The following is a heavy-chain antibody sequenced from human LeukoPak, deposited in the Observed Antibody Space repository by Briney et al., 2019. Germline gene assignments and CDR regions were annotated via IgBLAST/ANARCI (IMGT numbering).Heavy chain of an antibody. J-gene: IGHJ4*02. CDR1: GGSISSYY. V-gene: IGHV4-4*07. D-gene: IGHD1-1*01. CDR3: ARDRGTWNDDGFDY. CDR2: IYISGST. Sequence: SQTLSLTCTVSGGSISSYYWSWIRQPAGKGLEWIGRIYISGSTNYNPSLKSRVTMSVDTSKNQFSLKLSSVTAADTAVYYRARDRGTWNDDGFDYWGQGTLVTVSS.